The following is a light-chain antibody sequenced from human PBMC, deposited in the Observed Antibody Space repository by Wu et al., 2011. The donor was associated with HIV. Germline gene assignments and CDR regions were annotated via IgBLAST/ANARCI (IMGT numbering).Light chain of an antibody. J-gene: IGKJ2*01. CDR3: QRYGSSSYT. V-gene: IGKV3-20*01. CDR2: GAS. CDR1: QSVSISY. Sequence: EIVLTQSPGTLSLSPGERATLSCRASQSVSISYLAWYQQKPGQSPRLLIYGASSRATGIPARFSGSGSGTDFSLTISRLEPEDFAVYYCQRYGSSSYTFGQGTKVEIK.